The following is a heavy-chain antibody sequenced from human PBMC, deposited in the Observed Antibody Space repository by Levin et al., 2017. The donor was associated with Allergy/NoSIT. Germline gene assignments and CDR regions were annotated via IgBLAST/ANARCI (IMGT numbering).Heavy chain of an antibody. D-gene: IGHD2-2*01. J-gene: IGHJ5*02. V-gene: IGHV3-49*03. CDR3: ARPYCSNSRCYRWFDP. Sequence: GGSLRLSCTASGSSFGDYGMSWFRQAAGKGLEWVGFIRNKANGGTTEYAASVKGRFSISRDDSKSIAYLQMNSLKTEDTAVYYCARPYCSNSRCYRWFDPWGQGTLVTVSS. CDR2: IRNKANGGTT. CDR1: GSSFGDYG.